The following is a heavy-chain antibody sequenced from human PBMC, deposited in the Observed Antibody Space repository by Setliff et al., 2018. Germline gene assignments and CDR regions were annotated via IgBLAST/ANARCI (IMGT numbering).Heavy chain of an antibody. J-gene: IGHJ6*03. CDR3: ARASSGWYSAYYYYMDV. Sequence: TLSLTCTVSGGSDNSGYDNWNWLRQPAGKGLEWIGHINRRGSTNFTPSLKSRVTISLDTSKNQSSLNLTSVTAADTAVYYCARASSGWYSAYYYYMDVWGKGTTVTVSS. CDR1: GGSDNSGYDN. V-gene: IGHV4-61*09. CDR2: INRRGST. D-gene: IGHD6-19*01.